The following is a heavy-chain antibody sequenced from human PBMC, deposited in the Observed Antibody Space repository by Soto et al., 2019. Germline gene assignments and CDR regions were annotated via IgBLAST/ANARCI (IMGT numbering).Heavy chain of an antibody. CDR2: TDESGGI. J-gene: IGHJ4*02. CDR1: VGSFSPYY. CDR3: AIGRWGNKY. Sequence: QVQLQQWGTGLLKSSETLSLNCAVYVGSFSPYYWSWVRQPPGKGLEWIGETDESGGIYYNPSLKSRVTVSLDTSKKQFSLEVKSVTAADTAVYYCAIGRWGNKYWGQGTLVTVSS. D-gene: IGHD3-16*01. V-gene: IGHV4-34*01.